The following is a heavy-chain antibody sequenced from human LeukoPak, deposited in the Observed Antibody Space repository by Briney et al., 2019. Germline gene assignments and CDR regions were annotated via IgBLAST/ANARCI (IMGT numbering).Heavy chain of an antibody. Sequence: SETLSLTCAVHGGSFSGYYWSWIRQPPGKGLEWIGEINHSGSTNYNPSLKSRVTISVDTSKNQFSLKLSSVTAADTAVYYCARISSYGYLGFGYWGQGTLVTVSS. J-gene: IGHJ4*02. CDR1: GGSFSGYY. V-gene: IGHV4-34*01. CDR3: ARISSYGYLGFGY. D-gene: IGHD5-18*01. CDR2: INHSGST.